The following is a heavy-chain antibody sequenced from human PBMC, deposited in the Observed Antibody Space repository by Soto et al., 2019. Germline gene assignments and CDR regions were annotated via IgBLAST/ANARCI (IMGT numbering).Heavy chain of an antibody. CDR3: ARVDITMVRGTPRGFDP. CDR2: IYYSGST. Sequence: TLTLTSTVSGGSISSGDCYWSWIRQPPGKGLEWIGYIYYSGSTYYNPSLKSRVTISVDTSKNQFSLKLSSVTAADTAVYYCARVDITMVRGTPRGFDPWGQGTLVTVSS. J-gene: IGHJ5*02. V-gene: IGHV4-30-4*01. CDR1: GGSISSGDCY. D-gene: IGHD3-10*01.